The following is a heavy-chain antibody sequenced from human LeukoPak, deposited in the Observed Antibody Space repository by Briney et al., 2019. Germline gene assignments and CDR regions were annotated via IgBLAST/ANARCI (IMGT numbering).Heavy chain of an antibody. D-gene: IGHD6-25*01. J-gene: IGHJ6*02. CDR2: IYYSGST. Sequence: SETLSLTCTVSGGSISSSSYYWGWIRQPPGKGLEWIGSIYYSGSTYYNPSLKSRVTISVDTSKNQFSLKLSSVTAADTAVYYCARGREAAGYYYGMDVWGQGTTVTVSS. CDR1: GGSISSSSYY. CDR3: ARGREAAGYYYGMDV. V-gene: IGHV4-39*01.